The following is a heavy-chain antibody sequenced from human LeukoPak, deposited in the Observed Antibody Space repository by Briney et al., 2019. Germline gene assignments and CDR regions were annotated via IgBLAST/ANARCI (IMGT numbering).Heavy chain of an antibody. CDR3: ARQEVEMATIIWFDP. CDR2: IHYSGST. Sequence: SETLSLTCTVSGGSISSYYWNWIRQPLGKGLEWIGYIHYSGSTKYNPSLKSRVTISVDTSKNQFSLKLRSVTAADTAVYYCARQEVEMATIIWFDPWGQGTLVTVSS. J-gene: IGHJ5*02. D-gene: IGHD5-24*01. CDR1: GGSISSYY. V-gene: IGHV4-59*08.